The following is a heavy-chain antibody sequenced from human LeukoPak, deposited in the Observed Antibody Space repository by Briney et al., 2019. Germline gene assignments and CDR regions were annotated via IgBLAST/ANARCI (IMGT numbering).Heavy chain of an antibody. V-gene: IGHV4-34*01. J-gene: IGHJ4*02. CDR2: IDHSGST. D-gene: IGHD6-6*01. CDR1: GGSFSGYY. Sequence: PSETLSLTCAVYGGSFSGYYWSWIRQPPGKGLEWIEEIDHSGSTNYNPSLKSRVTISVDASKNQFSLKLSSVTAADTAVYYCAGNIAARLDYWGQGTLVTVSS. CDR3: AGNIAARLDY.